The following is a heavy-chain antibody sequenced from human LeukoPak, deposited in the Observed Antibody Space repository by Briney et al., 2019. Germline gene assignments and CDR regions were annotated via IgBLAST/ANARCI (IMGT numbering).Heavy chain of an antibody. D-gene: IGHD6-13*01. Sequence: GGSLRLSCAASGFTVTSNCMSWVRQAPGKGLEWVSVIYSGGGTYYADSVKGRFTFSRDNSKNTLYLQMNSLRAEDTAVYYCAGGPPYSSSWYYFDYWGQGTLVTVSS. CDR3: AGGPPYSSSWYYFDY. CDR2: IYSGGGT. V-gene: IGHV3-66*01. J-gene: IGHJ4*02. CDR1: GFTVTSNC.